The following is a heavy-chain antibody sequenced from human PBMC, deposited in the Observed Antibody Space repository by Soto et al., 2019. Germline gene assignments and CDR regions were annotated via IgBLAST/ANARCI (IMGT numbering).Heavy chain of an antibody. CDR2: IWYDGSNK. CDR3: ARDEYKDYYYSSGYCDY. V-gene: IGHV3-33*01. Sequence: PWGSLRLSCAASGCTFSSYGIHWGRHSPGKGLNRVAVIWYDGSNKYYADSSKGRFTISRDNSKNTLYLQMNSLRAEDTAVYYCARDEYKDYYYSSGYCDYWGQGPRGTLSS. CDR1: GCTFSSYG. D-gene: IGHD3-22*01. J-gene: IGHJ4*02.